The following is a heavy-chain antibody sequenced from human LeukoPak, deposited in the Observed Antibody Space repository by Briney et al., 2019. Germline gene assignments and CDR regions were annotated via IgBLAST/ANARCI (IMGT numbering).Heavy chain of an antibody. CDR3: VKDHKSGRFFDF. D-gene: IGHD3-16*01. J-gene: IGHJ4*02. CDR1: GFTVSSNY. CDR2: IPGRGDYT. V-gene: IGHV3-23*01. Sequence: GGSLRLSCAASGFTVSSNYMSWVRQAPGKGLEWVAAIPGRGDYTYYADSLRGRFSISRDDSKSTLYLQVTSLRAEDTAIYYCVKDHKSGRFFDFWGQGTLVTVSS.